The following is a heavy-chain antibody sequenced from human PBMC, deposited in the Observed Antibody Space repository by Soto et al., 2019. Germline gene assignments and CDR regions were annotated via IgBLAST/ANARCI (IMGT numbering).Heavy chain of an antibody. CDR2: IYYSGST. D-gene: IGHD3-16*01. V-gene: IGHV4-31*03. CDR1: GGSISSGGYY. CDR3: ARLYDYIAIFDY. J-gene: IGHJ4*02. Sequence: PSETLSLTCTVSGGSISSGGYYWSWIRQHPGKGLEWIGYIYYSGSTYYNPSLKSRVTISVDTSKNQFSLKLSSVTAADTAVYYCARLYDYIAIFDYWGQGTLVTVSS.